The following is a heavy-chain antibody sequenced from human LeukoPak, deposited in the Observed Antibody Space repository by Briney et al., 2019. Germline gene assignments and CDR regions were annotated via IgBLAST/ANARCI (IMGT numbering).Heavy chain of an antibody. Sequence: ASVNVSCKASGDTFTSYGISWVRQAPGQGLEWMGWISAYNGNTNYAQKLQGRVTMTTDTSTSTAYMELRSLRSDDTAVYYCARQLLAGYDYQYCSSTSCYGGDAFDIWGQGTMVTVSS. V-gene: IGHV1-18*01. CDR1: GDTFTSYG. CDR3: ARQLLAGYDYQYCSSTSCYGGDAFDI. D-gene: IGHD2-2*01. J-gene: IGHJ3*02. CDR2: ISAYNGNT.